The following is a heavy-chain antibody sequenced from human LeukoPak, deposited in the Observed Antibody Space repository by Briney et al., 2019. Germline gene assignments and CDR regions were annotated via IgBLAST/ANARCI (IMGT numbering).Heavy chain of an antibody. J-gene: IGHJ5*02. Sequence: GGSLRLSCAASGFTFSSYSMNWVRQAPGKGLEWVSSISSSSSYIYYADSVKGRFAISRDNAKNSLYLQMNSLRAEDTAVYYCARLGIVVVPAATGGFWFDPWGQGTLVTVSS. D-gene: IGHD2-2*03. CDR1: GFTFSSYS. CDR3: ARLGIVVVPAATGGFWFDP. V-gene: IGHV3-21*01. CDR2: ISSSSSYI.